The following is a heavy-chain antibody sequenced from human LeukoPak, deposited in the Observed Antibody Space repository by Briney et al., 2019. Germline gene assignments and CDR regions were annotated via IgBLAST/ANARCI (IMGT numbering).Heavy chain of an antibody. CDR1: GLTFSSYG. J-gene: IGHJ4*02. CDR3: ARGDLIIYYFDY. V-gene: IGHV3-33*01. Sequence: GGSLRLSCAASGLTFSSYGMHWVRQAPGKGLEWVAVIWYDGSNKYYADSVKGRFTISRDNSKNTLYLQMNSLRAEDTAVYYCARGDLIIYYFDYWGQGTLVTVSS. D-gene: IGHD2/OR15-2a*01. CDR2: IWYDGSNK.